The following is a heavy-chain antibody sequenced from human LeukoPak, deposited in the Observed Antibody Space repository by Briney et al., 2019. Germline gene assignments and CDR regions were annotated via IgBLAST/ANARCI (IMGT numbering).Heavy chain of an antibody. D-gene: IGHD4-17*01. CDR3: ARDWSPYGDYVDYYYYMDV. Sequence: PSGTLSLTCAVSGGSISSSNWWSWVRQPPGKGLEWIGEIYHRGSTNYNPSLKMRVTISVDKSKNQFSLKLSSVTAADTAVYYCARDWSPYGDYVDYYYYMDVWGKGTTVTVSS. CDR1: GGSISSSNW. CDR2: IYHRGST. V-gene: IGHV4-4*02. J-gene: IGHJ6*03.